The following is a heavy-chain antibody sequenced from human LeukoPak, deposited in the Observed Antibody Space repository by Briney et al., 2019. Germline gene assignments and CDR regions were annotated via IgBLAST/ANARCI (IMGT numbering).Heavy chain of an antibody. Sequence: ASVKVSCKASGYTFTGYYMHWVRQAPGQGLEWMGWINPNSGGTNYAQKFQGRVTMTRDTSISTAYMELSRLRSDDTAVYYCARDRQGYSGSFYWGQGTLVTVSS. CDR3: ARDRQGYSGSFY. V-gene: IGHV1-2*02. J-gene: IGHJ4*02. CDR2: INPNSGGT. CDR1: GYTFTGYY. D-gene: IGHD1-26*01.